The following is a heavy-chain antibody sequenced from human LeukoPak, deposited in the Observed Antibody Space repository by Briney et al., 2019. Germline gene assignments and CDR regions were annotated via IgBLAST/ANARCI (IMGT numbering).Heavy chain of an antibody. D-gene: IGHD3-10*01. V-gene: IGHV4-4*07. J-gene: IGHJ6*03. CDR1: GGSISSCY. CDR2: VFSGGIISGNT. CDR3: ARGVWFGELYYYYYYYMDV. Sequence: TSETLSLTCTVSGGSISSCYWRWIRQPQGKGLEWMRRVFSGGIISGNTYYNASLKSRVTISVDTYKNQFYLKQSAVHAADTAVYYCARGVWFGELYYYYYYYMDVWGKGTTVTVSS.